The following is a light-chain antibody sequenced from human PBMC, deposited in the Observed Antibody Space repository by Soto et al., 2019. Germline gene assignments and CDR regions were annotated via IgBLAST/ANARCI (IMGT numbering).Light chain of an antibody. Sequence: DIQMTQSPSTLSGSVGDRVTITCRASQSISSWLAWYQQKPGKAPKLLIYDVSSLESGVPSRFSGSGSGTEFILNISSLQPDDFATYYCQQYDSYSWTFDQGTRWIS. J-gene: IGKJ1*01. CDR2: DVS. CDR3: QQYDSYSWT. CDR1: QSISSW. V-gene: IGKV1-5*01.